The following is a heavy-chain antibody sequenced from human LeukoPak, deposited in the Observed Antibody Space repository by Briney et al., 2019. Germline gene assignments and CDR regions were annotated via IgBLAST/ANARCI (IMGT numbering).Heavy chain of an antibody. CDR1: GGTFSSYA. V-gene: IGHV1-69*13. CDR3: ERNKRYCGGDCLRFDP. CDR2: IIPIFGTA. J-gene: IGHJ5*02. D-gene: IGHD2-21*01. Sequence: SVKVSCKASGGTFSSYAISWVRQAPGQGLEWMGGIIPIFGTANYAQKFQGRVTITADESTSTAYMELSSLRSEDTAVYYCERNKRYCGGDCLRFDPWGHGTLDTVSS.